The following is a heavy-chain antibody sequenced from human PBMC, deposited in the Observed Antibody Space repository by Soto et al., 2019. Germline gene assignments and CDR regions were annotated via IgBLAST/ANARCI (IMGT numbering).Heavy chain of an antibody. D-gene: IGHD3-3*01. CDR1: GFTFSDYY. J-gene: IGHJ5*02. V-gene: IGHV3-11*01. CDR3: ARDKTGRRITIFGVVIMIEGWFDP. Sequence: QVQLVESGGGLVKPGGSLRLSCAASGFTFSDYYMSWIRQAPGKGLEWVSYISSSGSTIYYADSVKGRFTISRDNAKNSLYLQMNSLRAEDTAVYYCARDKTGRRITIFGVVIMIEGWFDPWGQGTLVTVSS. CDR2: ISSSGSTI.